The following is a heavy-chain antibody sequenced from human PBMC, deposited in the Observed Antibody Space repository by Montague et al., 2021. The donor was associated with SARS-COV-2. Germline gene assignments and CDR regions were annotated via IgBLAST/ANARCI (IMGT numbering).Heavy chain of an antibody. CDR1: GFTFSVYT. CDR3: VKDSVHY. Sequence: SLRLSCAVSGFTFSVYTMSWVRQAPGKGLEWVAGIDPSGRRTYYSESVKGRFTIFRDNSKNTLYLQMNSLRSEDAAIYYCVKDSVHYWGQGTLVTVSS. J-gene: IGHJ4*02. V-gene: IGHV3-23*05. CDR2: IDPSGRRT. D-gene: IGHD3-10*01.